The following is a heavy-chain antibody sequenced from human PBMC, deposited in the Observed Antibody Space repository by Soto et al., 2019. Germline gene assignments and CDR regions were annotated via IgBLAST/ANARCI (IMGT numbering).Heavy chain of an antibody. Sequence: QLQLQESGPGLVKPSDTLSLTCTVSGGSMSSSSYYWGWIRQPPGKGLGWIGNIYNSGSTYYNPSLKSRVTISVGTSKNQCSLELNSVTAAYTAVYYCARLQYYYDSSVPWGQGTLVTVSS. CDR2: IYNSGST. J-gene: IGHJ5*02. D-gene: IGHD3-22*01. CDR3: ARLQYYYDSSVP. CDR1: GGSMSSSSYY. V-gene: IGHV4-39*01.